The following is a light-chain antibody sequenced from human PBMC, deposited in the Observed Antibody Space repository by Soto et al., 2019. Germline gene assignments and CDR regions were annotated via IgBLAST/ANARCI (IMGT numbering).Light chain of an antibody. Sequence: IVLTQSPATLSLSPGERATLSCRASQSVSSYLAWYQHKPGQAPRLLIYDASNRATGIPARFSGSGSGTDSTLTISSLEPEDFALYYCQQRSNWPSFGQGTRLEIK. CDR3: QQRSNWPS. J-gene: IGKJ5*01. V-gene: IGKV3-11*01. CDR1: QSVSSY. CDR2: DAS.